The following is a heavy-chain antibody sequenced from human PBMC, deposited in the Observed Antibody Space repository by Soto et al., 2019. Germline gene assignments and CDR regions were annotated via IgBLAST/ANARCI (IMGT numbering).Heavy chain of an antibody. V-gene: IGHV3-7*04. Sequence: EVQLVESGGGLVQPGGSLRLSCAASGFTFSSYWMSWVRQAPGKGLERVANIKQDGSEKYYVDSVKGRLTLSRDNDKNSLYLKMNSLRAEDRAVYYCARASGGYYVFWSGYINRVDPWGQRTLVTVSS. D-gene: IGHD3-3*01. CDR3: ARASGGYYVFWSGYINRVDP. J-gene: IGHJ5*02. CDR2: IKQDGSEK. CDR1: GFTFSSYW.